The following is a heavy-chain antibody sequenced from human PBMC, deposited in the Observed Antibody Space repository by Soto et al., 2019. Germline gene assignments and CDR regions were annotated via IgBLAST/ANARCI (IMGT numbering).Heavy chain of an antibody. J-gene: IGHJ6*02. Sequence: PGGSLRLSCAASGFTFSSYSMNWVRQAPGKGLEWVSSISSSSSYIYYADSVKGRFTISRDNAKNSLYLQMNSLRAEDTAVYYCARDSVGYCSSTSCYIKGVNYYYYGMDVWGQGTTVTVSS. CDR2: ISSSSSYI. D-gene: IGHD2-2*02. CDR3: ARDSVGYCSSTSCYIKGVNYYYYGMDV. CDR1: GFTFSSYS. V-gene: IGHV3-21*01.